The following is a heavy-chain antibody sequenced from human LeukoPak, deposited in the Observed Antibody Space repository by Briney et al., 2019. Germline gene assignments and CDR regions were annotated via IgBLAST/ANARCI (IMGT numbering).Heavy chain of an antibody. D-gene: IGHD6-6*01. CDR3: ARGVRSSSEYYYYYYMDV. CDR2: INHSGST. J-gene: IGHJ6*03. Sequence: PSETLSLTCAVYGGSFSGYYWSWIRQPPGKGLEWIGEINHSGSTNYNPSLKSRVTISVDTSKNQFSLKLSSVTAADTAVYYCARGVRSSSEYYYYYYMDVWGKGTTVTVSS. CDR1: GGSFSGYY. V-gene: IGHV4-34*01.